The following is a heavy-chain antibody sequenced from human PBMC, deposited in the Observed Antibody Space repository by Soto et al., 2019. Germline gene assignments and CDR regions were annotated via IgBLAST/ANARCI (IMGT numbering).Heavy chain of an antibody. Sequence: QPGGSLRLSCAASGFTFSSYAMSWVRQAPGKGLEWVSAVSGSGGSTYYADSVKGRFTISRDNSKNTLYLQMNSLRAEDTAVYYCAKDGRFLEWANFDYWGQGTLVTVSS. J-gene: IGHJ4*02. CDR3: AKDGRFLEWANFDY. D-gene: IGHD3-3*01. V-gene: IGHV3-23*01. CDR2: VSGSGGST. CDR1: GFTFSSYA.